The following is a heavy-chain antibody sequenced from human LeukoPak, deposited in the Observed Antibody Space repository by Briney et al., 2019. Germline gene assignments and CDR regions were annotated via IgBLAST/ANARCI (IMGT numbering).Heavy chain of an antibody. J-gene: IGHJ6*03. Sequence: ASVKVSCKASGYTFTGYYMHWVRQAPGQGLEWMGWINPNSGGTNYAQKFQGRVTMTRDTSISTAYMELSRLRSDDTAVYYCARGDGKELPHHYMHVWGKGTTVTVSS. CDR3: ARGDGKELPHHYMHV. V-gene: IGHV1-2*02. CDR2: INPNSGGT. D-gene: IGHD3-10*01. CDR1: GYTFTGYY.